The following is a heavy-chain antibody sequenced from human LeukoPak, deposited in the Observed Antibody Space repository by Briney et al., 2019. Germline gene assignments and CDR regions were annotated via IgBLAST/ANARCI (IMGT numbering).Heavy chain of an antibody. CDR1: GFTFSSYG. CDR3: AKAGGSCWYHYFDY. CDR2: ISYDGSNK. J-gene: IGHJ4*02. Sequence: GGSLRLSCAASGFTFSSYGMHWVRQAPGKGLEWVAVISYDGSNKYYADSVKGRFTISRDNSKNTLYLQMNSVRAEDTAVYYRAKAGGSCWYHYFDYWGQGTLVTVSS. D-gene: IGHD6-19*01. V-gene: IGHV3-30*18.